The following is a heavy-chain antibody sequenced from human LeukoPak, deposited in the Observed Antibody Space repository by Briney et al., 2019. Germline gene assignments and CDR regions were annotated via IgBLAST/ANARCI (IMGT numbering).Heavy chain of an antibody. CDR1: GFTFSSYW. CDR2: IKEDGSIQ. V-gene: IGHV3-7*01. CDR3: ARDVWTGVAVSDY. D-gene: IGHD6-19*01. Sequence: GGSLRLSCVASGFTFSSYWMTWVRQAPGKGLEWLANIKEDGSIQYYLDSVRGRFTISRDNAKTSVYLQLSSLRADDTAEYYCARDVWTGVAVSDYWGQGTLVTVSP. J-gene: IGHJ4*02.